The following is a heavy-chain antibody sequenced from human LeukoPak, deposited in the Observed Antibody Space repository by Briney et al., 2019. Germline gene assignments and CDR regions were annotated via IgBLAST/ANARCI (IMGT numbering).Heavy chain of an antibody. V-gene: IGHV1-18*01. J-gene: IGHJ6*03. CDR2: ISTYSGNA. CDR3: ARRTGYNSYYMDV. D-gene: IGHD3/OR15-3a*01. CDR1: GYIFMQYG. Sequence: GASVKVSCKASGYIFMQYGISWVRQAPGQGLEWMAWISTYSGNANYAQKFQGRVTMTTDTSTSTAYMELRSLRSDDTAVYYCARRTGYNSYYMDVWGQGTTVIVSS.